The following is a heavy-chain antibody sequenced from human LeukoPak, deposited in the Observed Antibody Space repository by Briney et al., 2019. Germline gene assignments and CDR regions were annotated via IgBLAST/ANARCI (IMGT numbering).Heavy chain of an antibody. V-gene: IGHV3-74*01. CDR1: GFTFSSYG. CDR3: AREVDYPTYYGMDV. Sequence: GGSLRLSCAASGFTFSSYGMHWVRQAPGKGLVWVSRINSDGSSTSYADSVKGRFTISRDNAKNTLYLQMNSLRAEDTAVYYCAREVDYPTYYGMDVWGQGTTVTVSS. J-gene: IGHJ6*02. D-gene: IGHD4-11*01. CDR2: INSDGSST.